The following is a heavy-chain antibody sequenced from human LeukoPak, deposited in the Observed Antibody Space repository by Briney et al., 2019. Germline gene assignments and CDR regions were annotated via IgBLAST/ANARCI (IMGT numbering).Heavy chain of an antibody. Sequence: ASVKVSRKASGYTFTSYDINWVRQATGQGLEWMGWMNPNSGNTGYAQKFQGRVTMTRNTSISTAYMELSSLRSEDTAVYYCAREAGNYYYYGMDVWGQGTTVTVP. CDR1: GYTFTSYD. J-gene: IGHJ6*02. D-gene: IGHD6-19*01. CDR2: MNPNSGNT. CDR3: AREAGNYYYYGMDV. V-gene: IGHV1-8*01.